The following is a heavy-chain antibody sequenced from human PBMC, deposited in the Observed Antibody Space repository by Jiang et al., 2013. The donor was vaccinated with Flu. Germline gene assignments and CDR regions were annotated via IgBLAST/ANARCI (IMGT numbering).Heavy chain of an antibody. J-gene: IGHJ4*02. Sequence: QLLESGGGVVQPGRSLRLSCAASGFTFSSYAMHWVRQAPGKGLEWVAVIWYDGSNKYYADSVKGRFTISRDNSKNTLYLQMNSLRAEDTAVYYCAREAMRNFDYWGQGTLVTVSS. CDR1: GFTFSSYA. CDR3: AREAMRNFDY. CDR2: IWYDGSNK. D-gene: IGHD5-18*01. V-gene: IGHV3-33*08.